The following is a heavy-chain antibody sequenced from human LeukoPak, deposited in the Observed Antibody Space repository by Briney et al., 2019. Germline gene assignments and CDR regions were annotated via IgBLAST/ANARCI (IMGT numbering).Heavy chain of an antibody. D-gene: IGHD5-18*01. Sequence: SGPTLVKPTQTLTLTCTFSGFSLSTSGVGVGRIRQPPGKALEWLALIYWDDDKRYSPSLKSRLTITKDTSKNQVVLTMTNMDPVDTATYYCAHRGYSPNGNWFDPWGQGTLVTVSS. CDR2: IYWDDDK. V-gene: IGHV2-5*02. CDR3: AHRGYSPNGNWFDP. CDR1: GFSLSTSGVG. J-gene: IGHJ5*02.